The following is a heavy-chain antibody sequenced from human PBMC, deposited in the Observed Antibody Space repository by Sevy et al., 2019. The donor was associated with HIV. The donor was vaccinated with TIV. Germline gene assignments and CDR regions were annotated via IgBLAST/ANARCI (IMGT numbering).Heavy chain of an antibody. CDR3: AVRCGGQYFDY. CDR1: GGSFSGYY. J-gene: IGHJ4*02. CDR2: ISHSGST. D-gene: IGHD2-21*01. V-gene: IGHV4-34*01. Sequence: SETLSLTCAVYGGSFSGYYWSWIRQPPGKGLEWIAEISHSGSTNYNPSLKSRVTISVATSKNQFSLKLSSVTAADTAVYTRAVRCGGQYFDYWGQGALVTVSS.